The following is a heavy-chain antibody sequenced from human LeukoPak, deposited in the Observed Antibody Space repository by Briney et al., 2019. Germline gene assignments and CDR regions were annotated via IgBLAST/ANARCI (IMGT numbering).Heavy chain of an antibody. Sequence: GGSLRLSCAASGFTYSSSWMHWVRQVPGKGLVWVSRISNVGSTTNYADSVKGRFTISRDNAKNTLYLQMNSLRAEDTAVYYCARDYLGWFDPWGQGTLVTVSS. CDR1: GFTYSSSW. CDR3: ARDYLGWFDP. J-gene: IGHJ5*02. V-gene: IGHV3-74*01. CDR2: ISNVGSTT.